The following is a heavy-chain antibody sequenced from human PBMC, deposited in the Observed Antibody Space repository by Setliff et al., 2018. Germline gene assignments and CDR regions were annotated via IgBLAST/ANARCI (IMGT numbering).Heavy chain of an antibody. Sequence: PSETLSLTCAVSGGSISSGSYYWSWIRQPAGKGLEWVGRLHTSGSTNYNPSLKSRVTISVDTSKNQFSLKLSSVTAADTAVYFCARDYQGGWFAPWGQGIMVTVSS. CDR1: GGSISSGSYY. V-gene: IGHV4-61*02. J-gene: IGHJ5*02. CDR3: ARDYQGGWFAP. CDR2: LHTSGST. D-gene: IGHD3-16*01.